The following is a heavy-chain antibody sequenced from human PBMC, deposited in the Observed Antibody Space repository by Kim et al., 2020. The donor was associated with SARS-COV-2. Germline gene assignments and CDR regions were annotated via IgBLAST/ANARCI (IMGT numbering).Heavy chain of an antibody. Sequence: YATSVKGRFTISRDNSKNTLYLQMNSLRVEDTAVYYCARSIGGHSSDHWGQGTLVTVSS. CDR3: ARSIGGHSSDH. D-gene: IGHD3-16*01. J-gene: IGHJ4*02. V-gene: IGHV3-74*01.